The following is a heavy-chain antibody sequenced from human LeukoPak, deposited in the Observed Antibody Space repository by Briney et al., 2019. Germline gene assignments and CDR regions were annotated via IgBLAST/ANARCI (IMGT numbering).Heavy chain of an antibody. CDR2: ISYDGSNK. Sequence: GGSLRLSCAASGFTFSSYAMHWVRQAPGKGLEWVAVISYDGSNKYYADSVKGRFTISRDNSKNTLYLQMNSLRAEDTAVYYCARLYCSSTSCLGIQRAHQIQPASYPYYYYGMDVWAKGPRSPSP. J-gene: IGHJ6*02. CDR1: GFTFSSYA. D-gene: IGHD2-2*01. V-gene: IGHV3-30-3*01. CDR3: ARLYCSSTSCLGIQRAHQIQPASYPYYYYGMDV.